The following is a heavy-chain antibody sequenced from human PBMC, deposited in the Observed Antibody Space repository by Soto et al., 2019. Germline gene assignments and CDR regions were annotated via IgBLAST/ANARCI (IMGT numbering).Heavy chain of an antibody. D-gene: IGHD5-18*01. CDR3: AKTRRDGYSEYYFDY. CDR1: GYTFTSYD. V-gene: IGHV1-3*01. J-gene: IGHJ4*02. Sequence: ASVKVSCKASGYTFTSYDINWVRQATGQGLEWMGWINAGNGNTKYSQKFQGRVTITADESTSTAYMELSSLRSEDTAVYYCAKTRRDGYSEYYFDYWGQGTLVTVSS. CDR2: INAGNGNT.